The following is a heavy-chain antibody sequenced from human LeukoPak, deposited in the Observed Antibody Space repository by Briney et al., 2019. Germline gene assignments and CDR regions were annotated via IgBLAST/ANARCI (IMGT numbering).Heavy chain of an antibody. V-gene: IGHV3-23*01. CDR1: GFTFSSYA. D-gene: IGHD4-17*01. CDR2: ISGSGGST. CDR3: AKGPTMTTVTTVFDY. J-gene: IGHJ4*02. Sequence: PGGSLRLSCADSGFTFSSYAMSWVRQAPGKGLEWVSAISGSGGSTYYADSVKGRFTISRDNSKNTLYLQMNSLRAEDTAVYYCAKGPTMTTVTTVFDYWGQGTLVTVSS.